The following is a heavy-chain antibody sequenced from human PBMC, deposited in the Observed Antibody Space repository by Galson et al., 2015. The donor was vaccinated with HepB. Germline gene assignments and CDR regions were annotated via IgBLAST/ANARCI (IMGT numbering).Heavy chain of an antibody. CDR1: GGSFSGYY. V-gene: IGHV4-34*01. CDR2: INHSGST. CDR3: ARGNRSYYYYGMDV. J-gene: IGHJ6*02. Sequence: SETLSLTCAVYGGSFSGYYWSWIRQPPGKGLEWIGDINHSGSTNYNPSLKSRVTISVDTSKNQFSLKLSSVTAADTAVYYCARGNRSYYYYGMDVWGQGTTVTVSS.